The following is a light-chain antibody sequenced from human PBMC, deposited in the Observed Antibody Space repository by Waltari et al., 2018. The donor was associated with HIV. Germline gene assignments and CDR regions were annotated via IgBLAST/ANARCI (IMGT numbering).Light chain of an antibody. V-gene: IGKV3-11*01. J-gene: IGKJ4*01. CDR2: DGS. CDR1: QNINTS. Sequence: EIVLTQSPVTLSLSPGERATLSCSASQNINTSLAWYQHIPGQAPRLLIYDGSNRATGSPARFSDSGSGTDFTLTISSLEPEDFAVYYCQQRSNWPLTFGGGTKVEMK. CDR3: QQRSNWPLT.